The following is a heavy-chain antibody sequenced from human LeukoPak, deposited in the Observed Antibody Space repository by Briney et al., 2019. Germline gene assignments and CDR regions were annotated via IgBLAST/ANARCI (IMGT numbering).Heavy chain of an antibody. V-gene: IGHV3-23*01. J-gene: IGHJ5*02. D-gene: IGHD6-19*01. Sequence: QPGGSLRLSCAASGFTFSSYAMSWVRQAPGKGLEWVSAISGSGGSTYYADSVKGRFTISRDNSKNTLYLQMNSLRAEDTAVYYCAKDHSSGWNTLYNWFDPWGQGTLVTVSS. CDR1: GFTFSSYA. CDR2: ISGSGGST. CDR3: AKDHSSGWNTLYNWFDP.